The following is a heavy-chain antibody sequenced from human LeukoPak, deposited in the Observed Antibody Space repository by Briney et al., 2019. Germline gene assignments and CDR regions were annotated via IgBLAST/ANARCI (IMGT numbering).Heavy chain of an antibody. Sequence: GGSLRLSCVASGFTFRNAAMCWVRQAPGKGLEWVSGSGGTGNTETYYTDSVKGRFTMSRDNAKNTLYLQMNSLRVEDTAVYYCAKDEDYSVSKKYFDALDIWGHGRMVTVSS. D-gene: IGHD3-10*01. J-gene: IGHJ3*02. CDR1: GFTFRNAA. V-gene: IGHV3-23*01. CDR2: SGGTGNTET. CDR3: AKDEDYSVSKKYFDALDI.